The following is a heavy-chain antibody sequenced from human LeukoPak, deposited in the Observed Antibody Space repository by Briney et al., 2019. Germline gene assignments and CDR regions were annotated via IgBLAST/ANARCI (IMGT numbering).Heavy chain of an antibody. D-gene: IGHD3-10*01. CDR3: ARRRGTMVRGASNWFDP. CDR2: INHSGST. V-gene: IGHV4-39*07. CDR1: GGSIGSTNYY. J-gene: IGHJ5*02. Sequence: SETLSLTCTVSGGSIGSTNYYWGWIRQPPGKGLEWIGEINHSGSTNYNPSLKSRVTISVDTSKNQFSLKLSSVTAADTAVYYCARRRGTMVRGASNWFDPWGQGTLVTVSS.